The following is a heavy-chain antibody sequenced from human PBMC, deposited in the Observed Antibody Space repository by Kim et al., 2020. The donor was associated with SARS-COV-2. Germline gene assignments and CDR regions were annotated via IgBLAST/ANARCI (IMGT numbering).Heavy chain of an antibody. CDR1: GFTFSSYA. D-gene: IGHD1-7*01. V-gene: IGHV3-64D*06. J-gene: IGHJ4*02. CDR2: ISSNGGST. Sequence: GGSLRLSCSASGFTFSSYAMHWVRQAPGKGLEYVSAISSNGGSTYYADSVKGRFTISRDNSKNTLYLQMSSLRAEDTAVYYCVKDSGTGTTEGEDFDYWGQGTLVTVSS. CDR3: VKDSGTGTTEGEDFDY.